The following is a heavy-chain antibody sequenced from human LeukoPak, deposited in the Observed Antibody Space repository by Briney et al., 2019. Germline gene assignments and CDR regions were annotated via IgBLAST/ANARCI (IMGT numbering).Heavy chain of an antibody. CDR2: ISYDGSNK. CDR1: GFTFSSYG. J-gene: IGHJ6*02. D-gene: IGHD2-2*02. Sequence: HGGSLRLSCGASGFTFSSYGMHWVRQAPGKGLEWVAVISYDGSNKYYADSVKGRFTISRDNSKNTLYLQMNSLRAEDTAVYYCAKGTGYCSSTSCYTHYYYYGMDVWGQGTTVTVSS. V-gene: IGHV3-30*18. CDR3: AKGTGYCSSTSCYTHYYYYGMDV.